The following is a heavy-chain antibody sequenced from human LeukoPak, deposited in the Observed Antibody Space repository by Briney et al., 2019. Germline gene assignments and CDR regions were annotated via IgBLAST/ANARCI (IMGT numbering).Heavy chain of an antibody. D-gene: IGHD2/OR15-2a*01. CDR3: VSFYETY. CDR1: GNYW. J-gene: IGHJ4*02. V-gene: IGHV3-74*01. Sequence: GGSLRLSCAASGNYWMHWVRQVPGKGLVWVSHINSDGSWTSYADSVKGRFTISKDNAKNTVYLQMSSLRAEDTAVYYCVSFYETYWGRGTLVTVSS. CDR2: INSDGSWT.